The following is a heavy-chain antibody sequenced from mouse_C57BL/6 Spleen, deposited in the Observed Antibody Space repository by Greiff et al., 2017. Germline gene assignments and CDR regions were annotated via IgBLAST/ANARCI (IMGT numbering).Heavy chain of an antibody. J-gene: IGHJ3*01. CDR3: ARVGMITELIRRGFAY. CDR1: GYAFSSYW. Sequence: VQLQESGAELVKPGASVKISCKASGYAFSSYWMNWVKQRPGKGLEWIGQIYPGDGDTNYNGKFKGKATLTADKSSSTAYMQLSSLTSEDSAVYFCARVGMITELIRRGFAYWGQGSLVTVSA. V-gene: IGHV1-80*01. D-gene: IGHD2-4*01. CDR2: IYPGDGDT.